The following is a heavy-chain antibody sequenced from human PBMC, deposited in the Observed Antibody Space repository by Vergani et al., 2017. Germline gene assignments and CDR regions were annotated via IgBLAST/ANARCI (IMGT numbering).Heavy chain of an antibody. Sequence: EVLLVESGGGLVQPGGSLRLSCAASGFTFSGSAMHWVRQASGKGLEWVGRIRSKANSYATAYAASVKGRFTISSDDSKNTAYLQMNSLKTEDTAVYYSNLPVTAAMMGNRQTYYYYYMDVWGKGTTVTVS. CDR1: GFTFSGSA. CDR3: NLPVTAAMMGNRQTYYYYYMDV. CDR2: IRSKANSYAT. D-gene: IGHD2-2*01. J-gene: IGHJ6*03. V-gene: IGHV3-73*01.